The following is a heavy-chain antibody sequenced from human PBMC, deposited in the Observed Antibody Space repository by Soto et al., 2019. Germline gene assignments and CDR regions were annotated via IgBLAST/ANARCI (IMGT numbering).Heavy chain of an antibody. CDR1: GVSISSGGYY. Sequence: QVQLQESGPGLVKPSQTLSLTCTVSGVSISSGGYYWSWIRQHPGKGLEWIGYIYYSGSTYYNPALKSRVNISVDTSKSQFSRKLSSVTAADTAVYYCARVKYCSSTSCYGGYYYYYMDVWGKGTTVTVSS. D-gene: IGHD2-2*01. CDR2: IYYSGST. J-gene: IGHJ6*03. CDR3: ARVKYCSSTSCYGGYYYYYMDV. V-gene: IGHV4-31*03.